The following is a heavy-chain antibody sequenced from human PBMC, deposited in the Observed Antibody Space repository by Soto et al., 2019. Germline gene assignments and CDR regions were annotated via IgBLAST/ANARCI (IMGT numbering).Heavy chain of an antibody. CDR3: LTDHGDVVLEDVLDV. CDR1: GFTFSNAW. CDR2: IKSKTDGGTT. Sequence: GGSLRLSCAASGFTFSNAWMNWVRQAPGKGLEWVGRIKSKTDGGTTDYAAPVKGRFTISRDDSKNTLYVQMKSLKTDDTGVYYCLTDHGDVVLEDVLDVWAQGARVTVSS. V-gene: IGHV3-15*07. D-gene: IGHD2-2*01. J-gene: IGHJ6*02.